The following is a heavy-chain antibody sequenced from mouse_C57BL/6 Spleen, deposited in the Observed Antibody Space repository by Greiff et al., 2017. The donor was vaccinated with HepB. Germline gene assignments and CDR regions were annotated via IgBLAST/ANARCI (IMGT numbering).Heavy chain of an antibody. CDR2: ISYDGSN. J-gene: IGHJ3*01. CDR1: GYSITSGYY. Sequence: EVKLMESGPGLVKPSQSLSLTCSVTGYSITSGYYWNWIRQFPGNKLEWMGYISYDGSNNYNPSLKNRISITRDTSKNQFFLKLNSVTTEDTATYYCARGKGLFAYWGQGTLVTVSA. CDR3: ARGKGLFAY. V-gene: IGHV3-6*01. D-gene: IGHD3-3*01.